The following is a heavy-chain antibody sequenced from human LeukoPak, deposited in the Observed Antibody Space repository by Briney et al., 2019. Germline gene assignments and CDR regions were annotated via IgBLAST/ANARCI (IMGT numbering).Heavy chain of an antibody. CDR2: ISGSGGRT. Sequence: GGSLRLCCAASGFTFTSYAMSWVRQAPGTGLEGVSGISGSGGRTYYGDSVKGRFTISRDNSKNTLYLQMNSLRAEDRAIYYCAKDSGIAAAGTDFDYWGQGTLVTVSS. V-gene: IGHV3-23*01. J-gene: IGHJ4*02. D-gene: IGHD6-13*01. CDR3: AKDSGIAAAGTDFDY. CDR1: GFTFTSYA.